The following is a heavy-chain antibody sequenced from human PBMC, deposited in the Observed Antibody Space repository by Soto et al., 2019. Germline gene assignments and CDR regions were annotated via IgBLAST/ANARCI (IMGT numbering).Heavy chain of an antibody. CDR1: GGSISSGGYY. CDR2: IYYSGST. D-gene: IGHD4-17*01. Sequence: PSETLSLTCTVSGGSISSGGYYWGWIRQHPGKGLEWIGYIYYSGSTYYNPSLKSRVTISVDTSKNQFSLKLSSVTAADTAVYYCARMPYGDYYYYYGMDVWGQGTTVTVSS. CDR3: ARMPYGDYYYYYGMDV. V-gene: IGHV4-39*01. J-gene: IGHJ6*02.